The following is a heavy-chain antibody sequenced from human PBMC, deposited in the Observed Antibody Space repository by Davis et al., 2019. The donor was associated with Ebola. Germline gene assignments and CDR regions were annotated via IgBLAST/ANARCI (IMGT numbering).Heavy chain of an antibody. CDR2: ISGSGGST. J-gene: IGHJ5*02. Sequence: GESLKISCAASGFTFSSYAMSWVRQAPGKGLEWVSAISGSGGSTYYADSVKGRFTISRDNSKNTLYLQMNSLRAEDTAVYYCAKGGGYDILTGYSWFDPWGQGTLVTVSS. CDR3: AKGGGYDILTGYSWFDP. V-gene: IGHV3-23*01. CDR1: GFTFSSYA. D-gene: IGHD3-9*01.